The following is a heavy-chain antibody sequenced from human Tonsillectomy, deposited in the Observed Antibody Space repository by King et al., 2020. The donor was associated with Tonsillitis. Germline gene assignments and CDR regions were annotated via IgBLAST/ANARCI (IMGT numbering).Heavy chain of an antibody. Sequence: VQLVESGGGLVQPGGSLRLSCAASGFNVSSSYMSWVRQAPGKGLEWVSVIFSGGSTYYADSVKGRFTISRYNSKNTLFLQMNSLRTEDTAVYYCARQGANIRHYYYMDVWGKGTTVTVSS. CDR3: ARQGANIRHYYYMDV. V-gene: IGHV3-53*04. J-gene: IGHJ6*03. CDR1: GFNVSSSY. CDR2: IFSGGST. D-gene: IGHD2/OR15-2a*01.